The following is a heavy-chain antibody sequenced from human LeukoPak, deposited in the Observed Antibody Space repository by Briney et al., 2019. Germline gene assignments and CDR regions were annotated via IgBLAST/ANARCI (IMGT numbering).Heavy chain of an antibody. V-gene: IGHV3-21*01. CDR2: ISSSSSFM. CDR3: ATSKNSRIGDYSGMDV. CDR1: GFTFSNYS. D-gene: IGHD3-22*01. J-gene: IGHJ6*02. Sequence: GGSLRLSCAASGFTFSNYSINWVRQAPGKGLEWVSCISSSSSFMYYADSVQGRFTISRDNAKNSLFLQMNSLRAEDTAVYHCATSKNSRIGDYSGMDVWGQGTTVIVSS.